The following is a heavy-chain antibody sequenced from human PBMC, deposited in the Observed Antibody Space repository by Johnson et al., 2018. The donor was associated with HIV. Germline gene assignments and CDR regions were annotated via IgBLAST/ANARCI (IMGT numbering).Heavy chain of an antibody. D-gene: IGHD1-26*01. CDR3: AKDSPGWLVGAIGEDAFDI. CDR1: GFTFSSFA. V-gene: IGHV3-30*04. CDR2: ISYDGSEK. Sequence: VQLVESGGGLVQPGGSLRLSCAASGFTFSSFAMHWVRQAPGKGLEWVAVISYDGSEKYYADSVKGRFTISRDNSKNTLYLQMNSLRAEDTAVYYCAKDSPGWLVGAIGEDAFDIWGQGTMVTVSS. J-gene: IGHJ3*02.